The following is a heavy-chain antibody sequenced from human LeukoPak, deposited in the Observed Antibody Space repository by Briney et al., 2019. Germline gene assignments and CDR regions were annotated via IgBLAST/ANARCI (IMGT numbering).Heavy chain of an antibody. CDR1: GGTFISYA. Sequence: GVSVKVSCKASGGTFISYAISWVRQAPGQGLEGMGGIIPICGTANYAQKFQGRVTITTDESTSTAYMELSSLRSEDTAVYYCARSITMIDDAFDIWGQGTMVTVSS. CDR3: ARSITMIDDAFDI. V-gene: IGHV1-69*05. D-gene: IGHD3-22*01. J-gene: IGHJ3*02. CDR2: IIPICGTA.